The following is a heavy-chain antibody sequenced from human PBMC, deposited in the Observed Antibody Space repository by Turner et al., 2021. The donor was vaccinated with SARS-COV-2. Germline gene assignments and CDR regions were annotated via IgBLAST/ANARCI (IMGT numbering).Heavy chain of an antibody. J-gene: IGHJ4*02. V-gene: IGHV4-34*01. CDR1: GGSFSGYY. Sequence: QVHLQQWGAVLLKPSETLSLTCAVYGGSFSGYYWTWIRQPPGKGLEWIGEIHPSGSTYYNPSLKSRVTISQDTSKSQFSLNLSSVTAADTAVYHCSRGDDSRKSGLLWGQGTLVTVSS. D-gene: IGHD2-21*02. CDR2: IHPSGST. CDR3: SRGDDSRKSGLL.